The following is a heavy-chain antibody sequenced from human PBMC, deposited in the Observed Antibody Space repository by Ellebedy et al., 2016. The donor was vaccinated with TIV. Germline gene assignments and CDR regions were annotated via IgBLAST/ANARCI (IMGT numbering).Heavy chain of an antibody. D-gene: IGHD2/OR15-2a*01. CDR3: ARGWYYPQRFDY. CDR1: GGSLSSYY. V-gene: IGHV4-59*01. CDR2: IYYSGST. Sequence: MPSETLSLTCTVSGGSLSSYYWSWIRQPPGKGLEWIGYIYYSGSTNYNPSLKSRVTISVDTSKNQFSLKLSSVTAADTAVYYCARGWYYPQRFDYWGQGTLVTVSS. J-gene: IGHJ4*02.